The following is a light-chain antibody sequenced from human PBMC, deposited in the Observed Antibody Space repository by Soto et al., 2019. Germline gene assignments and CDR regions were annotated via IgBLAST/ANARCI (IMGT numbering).Light chain of an antibody. Sequence: EIVLAQSPATLSLSPGERATLSCRASQSVGNFLAWYQHRPGQAPRLLILNASTRATGIPPRFSGSGSGTDFTLTISRLEPEDSAVYYCQQYSRLPRTFGQGTKVEIK. V-gene: IGKV3-11*01. CDR3: QQYSRLPRT. CDR1: QSVGNF. J-gene: IGKJ1*01. CDR2: NAS.